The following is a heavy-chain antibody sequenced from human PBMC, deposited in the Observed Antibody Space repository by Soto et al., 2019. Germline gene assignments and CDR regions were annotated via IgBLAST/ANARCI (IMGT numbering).Heavy chain of an antibody. CDR1: GFIFSNYA. V-gene: IGHV3-23*01. J-gene: IGHJ6*02. CDR2: ISGRGGST. D-gene: IGHD4-17*01. CDR3: AKDSTVTTSLYSYYYGLDV. Sequence: EVQLLESGGGLVQPGGSLRLSCTASGFIFSNYAMSWVRQAPDKGLEWVSAISGRGGSTYYADSVKGRFTISRDNSKNMLFLQMNSLRAEDTALYYCAKDSTVTTSLYSYYYGLDVWGQGTTVTVSS.